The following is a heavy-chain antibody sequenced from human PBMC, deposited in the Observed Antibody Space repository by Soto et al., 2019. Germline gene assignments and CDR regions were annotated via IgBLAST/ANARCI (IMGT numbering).Heavy chain of an antibody. J-gene: IGHJ3*02. Sequence: ASVKVSCKASGYTFTSYDINWGRQATGQGLEWMGWMNPNSGNTGYAQKFQGRVTMTRNTSISTAYMELSSLRAEDTAVYYCAKRGRRTVDWYGNFVGAFDIWGQGTMVTVSS. D-gene: IGHD3-9*01. V-gene: IGHV1-8*01. CDR2: MNPNSGNT. CDR3: AKRGRRTVDWYGNFVGAFDI. CDR1: GYTFTSYD.